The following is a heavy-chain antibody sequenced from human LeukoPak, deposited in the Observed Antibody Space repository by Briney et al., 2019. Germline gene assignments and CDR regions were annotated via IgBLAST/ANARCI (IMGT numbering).Heavy chain of an antibody. CDR1: GFTFSSYS. V-gene: IGHV3-21*01. CDR3: ARDPVVVVAATEIDP. Sequence: GGSLRLSCAASGFTFSSYSMNWVRQAPGNGLEWVSSISSSSSYIYYADSVKGRFTISRDNAKNSLYLQMNSLRAEDTAVYYCARDPVVVVAATEIDPWGQGTLVTVSS. J-gene: IGHJ5*02. D-gene: IGHD2-15*01. CDR2: ISSSSSYI.